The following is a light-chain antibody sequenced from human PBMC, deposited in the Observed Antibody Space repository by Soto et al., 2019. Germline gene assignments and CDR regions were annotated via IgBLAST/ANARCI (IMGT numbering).Light chain of an antibody. CDR3: ISYTSSSSWV. V-gene: IGLV2-14*01. CDR1: SSDVGVYNY. J-gene: IGLJ3*02. CDR2: EVS. Sequence: QSALTQPASVSGSPGQSITISCTGTSSDVGVYNYVSWYQQHPGKAPKLMIYEVSNRPSGVSNRFSGSKSGNTASLTISGLQAEDEADYYCISYTSSSSWVFGGGIKLTVL.